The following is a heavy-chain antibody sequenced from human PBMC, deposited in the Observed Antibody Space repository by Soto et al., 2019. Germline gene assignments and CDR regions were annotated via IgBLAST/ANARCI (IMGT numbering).Heavy chain of an antibody. V-gene: IGHV1-69*01. CDR2: ITPVFATA. Sequence: QVQLVQSGAEVKKPGSSVKVSCKASGGTFSNFAFSWVRQAPGQGLEWMGGITPVFATANHAQKFQGRVTITADESTRTVYMELNSLRSDDTAVYYCARNSERIRGSVFDYWGQGSLVTVS. CDR1: GGTFSNFA. CDR3: ARNSERIRGSVFDY. D-gene: IGHD1-26*01. J-gene: IGHJ4*02.